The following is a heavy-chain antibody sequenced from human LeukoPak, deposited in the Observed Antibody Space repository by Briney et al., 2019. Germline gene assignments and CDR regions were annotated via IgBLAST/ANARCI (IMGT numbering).Heavy chain of an antibody. CDR1: GGSISSCY. J-gene: IGHJ4*02. CDR3: ARCRDGYPPFDY. CDR2: ISYSGST. Sequence: SETLSLTCTVSGGSISSCYWSWIRQPPGKGLEWIGYISYSGSTNYNPSLKSRVTISVDTSKNQFSLRLSSVTAADTAVYFCARCRDGYPPFDYWGQGTLVTVSS. D-gene: IGHD5-24*01. V-gene: IGHV4-59*01.